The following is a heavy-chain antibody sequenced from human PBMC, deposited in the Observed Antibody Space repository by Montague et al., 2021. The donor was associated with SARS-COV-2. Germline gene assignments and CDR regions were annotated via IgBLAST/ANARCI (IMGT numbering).Heavy chain of an antibody. J-gene: IGHJ3*01. CDR2: IYYSGKS. CDR3: ARPQPYYDLLPGNPFDV. Sequence: SETLSLTCTVSGGSVSSGTYYWGWIRQPPGKGLEWIGSIYYSGKSDYNPSLKSRATIFVDTSKNQFSLQLSSVPAADTAVSYCARPQPYYDLLPGNPFDVWGQGTMVTASS. CDR1: GGSVSSGTYY. V-gene: IGHV4-39*01. D-gene: IGHD3-9*01.